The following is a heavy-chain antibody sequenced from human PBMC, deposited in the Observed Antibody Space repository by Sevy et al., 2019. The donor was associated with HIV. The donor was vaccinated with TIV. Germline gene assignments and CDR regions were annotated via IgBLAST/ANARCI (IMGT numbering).Heavy chain of an antibody. CDR3: ARSIPLFDP. J-gene: IGHJ5*02. CDR2: INHSGST. D-gene: IGHD2-21*01. V-gene: IGHV4-34*01. CDR1: GGSFSGYY. Sequence: SETLSLTCAVYGGSFSGYYWSWIRQPPGKGLGWIGEINHSGSTNYNPSLKSRVTISVDTSKNQFSLKLSSVTAADTAVYYCARSIPLFDPWGQGTLVTVSS.